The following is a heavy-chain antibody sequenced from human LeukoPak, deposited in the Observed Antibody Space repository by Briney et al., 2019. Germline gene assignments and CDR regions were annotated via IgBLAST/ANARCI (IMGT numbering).Heavy chain of an antibody. J-gene: IGHJ4*02. D-gene: IGHD4-11*01. V-gene: IGHV3-7*01. CDR1: GFTFSSYW. Sequence: GGSLRLSCAASGFTFSSYWMSWVRQAPGKGLEWVANIKQDGSAKYYVDSVKGRFTISRDNAKNSLYLQMNSLRAEDTAVYYCARTVSAEEDDYWGQGTLVTVSS. CDR2: IKQDGSAK. CDR3: ARTVSAEEDDY.